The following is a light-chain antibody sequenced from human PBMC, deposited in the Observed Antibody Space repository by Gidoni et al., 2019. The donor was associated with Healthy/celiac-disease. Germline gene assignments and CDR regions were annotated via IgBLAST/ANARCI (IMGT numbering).Light chain of an antibody. Sequence: SYVLTQPPSVSVAQGKTARITCGGNNIGSKRVHWYQQKPGQAPVLVIYYDSDRPSGIPERFSGSNSGNTATLTISRVEAGDEADYYCQVWDSSSDHRVFGGGTKLTVL. J-gene: IGLJ2*01. CDR1: NIGSKR. CDR2: YDS. V-gene: IGLV3-21*04. CDR3: QVWDSSSDHRV.